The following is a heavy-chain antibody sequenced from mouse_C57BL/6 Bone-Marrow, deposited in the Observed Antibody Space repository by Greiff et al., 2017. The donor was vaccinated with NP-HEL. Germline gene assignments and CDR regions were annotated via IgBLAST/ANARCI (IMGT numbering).Heavy chain of an antibody. CDR1: GYTFTDYY. CDR3: ARSGHFDWFAY. J-gene: IGHJ3*01. CDR2: INPNNGGT. V-gene: IGHV1-26*01. D-gene: IGHD6-1*01. Sequence: VQLQQSGPELVKPGASVKISCKASGYTFTDYYMNWVKQSHGKSLEWIGDINPNNGGTSYNQKFKGKATLTVDKSSSTAYMELRSLTSEDSAVYYCARSGHFDWFAYWGQGTLVTVSA.